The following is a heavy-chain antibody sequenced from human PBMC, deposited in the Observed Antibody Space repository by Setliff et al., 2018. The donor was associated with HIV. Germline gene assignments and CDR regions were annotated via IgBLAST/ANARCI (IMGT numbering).Heavy chain of an antibody. J-gene: IGHJ4*02. Sequence: GESLTISCAASGFTFSNYWMSWVRQAPGKGLEWVANIKQDGSEKYYVDSVKGRFTISRDNAQNSLDLQMNSLRAEDTAVYYCASVSDFWSVSFGYWGQGALVTVSS. CDR3: ASVSDFWSVSFGY. D-gene: IGHD3-3*01. CDR2: IKQDGSEK. CDR1: GFTFSNYW. V-gene: IGHV3-7*03.